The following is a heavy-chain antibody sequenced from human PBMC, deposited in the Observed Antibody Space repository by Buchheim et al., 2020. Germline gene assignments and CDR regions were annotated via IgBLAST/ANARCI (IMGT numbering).Heavy chain of an antibody. J-gene: IGHJ5*02. V-gene: IGHV3-23*01. Sequence: DVQLLESGGDLVQPGGSLRLSCEASGFTFSSYAMSWVRQAPGKGLEWVSAISGSGGSTYYADSVKGRFTISRDNSTNTLYLQMNSLRAEDTAVYYCAKRGFRGYSYGGIWFDPWGQGTL. CDR3: AKRGFRGYSYGGIWFDP. CDR1: GFTFSSYA. CDR2: ISGSGGST. D-gene: IGHD5-18*01.